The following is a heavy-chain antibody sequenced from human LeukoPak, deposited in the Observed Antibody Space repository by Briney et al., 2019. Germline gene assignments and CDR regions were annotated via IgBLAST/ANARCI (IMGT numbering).Heavy chain of an antibody. J-gene: IGHJ4*02. V-gene: IGHV4-28*06. CDR2: IYYGGST. CDR1: GYSISSSNW. CDR3: ARLERVWGITGTTGNYFDY. D-gene: IGHD1-7*01. Sequence: PSETLSLTCAVSGYSISSSNWWGWIRQPPGKGLEWIGYIYYGGSTNYNPSLKSRVTMSVDTSKNQFSLKLSSVTALDTAVYYCARLERVWGITGTTGNYFDYWGQGTLVTVSS.